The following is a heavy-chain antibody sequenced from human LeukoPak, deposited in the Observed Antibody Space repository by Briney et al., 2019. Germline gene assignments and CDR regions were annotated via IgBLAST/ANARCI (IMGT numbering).Heavy chain of an antibody. CDR3: ASWRDYYGMDV. J-gene: IGHJ6*02. Sequence: SETLSLTCTVSGGSISSYYWSSIRQPPGKGLEWIGYIYYSGSTNYNPSLKSRVTISVDTSKNQFSLKLSSVTAADTAVYYCASWRDYYGMDVWGQGTTVTVSS. CDR2: IYYSGST. V-gene: IGHV4-59*01. CDR1: GGSISSYY.